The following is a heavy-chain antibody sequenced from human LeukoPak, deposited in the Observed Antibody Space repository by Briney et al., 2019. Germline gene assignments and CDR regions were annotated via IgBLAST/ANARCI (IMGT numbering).Heavy chain of an antibody. CDR2: ISSDGSST. D-gene: IGHD3-10*01. Sequence: GGSLRLSCAASGFTFSSYWMHWVRQAPGKGLVWVSRISSDGSSTRHADSVKGRFTISRDNAKDTLYLQMNSLRAEDTAVYYCARDRVVPDYYGSGTLYGMDVWGQGTTVTVSS. V-gene: IGHV3-74*01. CDR1: GFTFSSYW. J-gene: IGHJ6*02. CDR3: ARDRVVPDYYGSGTLYGMDV.